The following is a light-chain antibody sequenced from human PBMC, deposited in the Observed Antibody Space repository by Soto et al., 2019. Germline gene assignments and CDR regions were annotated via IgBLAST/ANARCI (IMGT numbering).Light chain of an antibody. V-gene: IGLV2-11*01. CDR3: CSYAASSSYV. CDR2: TVT. CDR1: SSDIGGYNY. J-gene: IGLJ1*01. Sequence: QSALTQARSVSGSPGQSVTISCTGTSSDIGGYNYVSWYQQHPGKAPKLMIYTVTKRPSGVPDRFSGSKSDNTASLTISGLQADDEADYYCCSYAASSSYVFGTGTKLTVL.